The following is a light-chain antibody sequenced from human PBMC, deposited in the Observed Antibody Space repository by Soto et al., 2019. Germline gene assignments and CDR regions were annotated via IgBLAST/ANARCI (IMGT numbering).Light chain of an antibody. V-gene: IGLV2-8*01. CDR2: EVT. CDR3: SSYVGGDNLV. CDR1: SSGVGGYNY. J-gene: IGLJ3*02. Sequence: QSALTQPPSASGSPGQSVTISCTGTSSGVGGYNYVSWYQQHPGKAPKLLIFEVTKRPSGVPDRFSGFKSGNTASLTVSRLQAEDAAHYYCSSYVGGDNLVFGGGTKLTVL.